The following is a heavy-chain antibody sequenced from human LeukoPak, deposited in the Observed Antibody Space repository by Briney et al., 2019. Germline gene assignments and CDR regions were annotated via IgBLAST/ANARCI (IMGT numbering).Heavy chain of an antibody. CDR3: ASADYDMAFDI. V-gene: IGHV4-31*03. CDR2: IYYSGST. Sequence: SETLSLTCTVSGGSISSGGYYWSWIRQHPGKGLEWVGYIYYSGSTDYNPSLKSRFTMSVDTSKNQFSLKLSSVTAADTAVYYCASADYDMAFDIWGQGIMVTVSS. J-gene: IGHJ3*02. CDR1: GGSISSGGYY. D-gene: IGHD3-9*01.